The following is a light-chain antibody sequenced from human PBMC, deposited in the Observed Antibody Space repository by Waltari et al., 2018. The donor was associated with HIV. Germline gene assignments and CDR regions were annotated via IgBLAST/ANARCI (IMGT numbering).Light chain of an antibody. V-gene: IGKV3-15*01. Sequence: EIVMTQYPATLSVSPGERITLSCRASHRITNNLAGYQQKPGQPPRLLISIASTRATSIPAIFSGSGSGAEFTLTISRLQSEDFAAYYCQQYNHWALTFGGGTKVQI. J-gene: IGKJ4*01. CDR3: QQYNHWALT. CDR2: IAS. CDR1: HRITNN.